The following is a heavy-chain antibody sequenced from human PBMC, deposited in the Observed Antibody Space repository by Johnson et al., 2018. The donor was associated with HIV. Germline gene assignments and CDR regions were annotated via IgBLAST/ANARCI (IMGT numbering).Heavy chain of an antibody. CDR3: ARDIASGYTNGGTLDM. Sequence: QVQLVESGGGVVRPGGSQRLSCAASGFTFSSYGMQWVRQAPGKGLEWVAVISYDGSNKYYADSVKGRFTIPRDNSKNTLYLQMNSLRPEDTGFYYCARDIASGYTNGGTLDMWGRGTMVTVSS. J-gene: IGHJ3*02. V-gene: IGHV3-30*03. CDR2: ISYDGSNK. D-gene: IGHD5-18*01. CDR1: GFTFSSYG.